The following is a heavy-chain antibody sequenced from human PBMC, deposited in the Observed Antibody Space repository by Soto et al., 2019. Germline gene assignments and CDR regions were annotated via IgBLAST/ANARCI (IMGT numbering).Heavy chain of an antibody. Sequence: PTETLSLTCTFSGVSISRSAYYCAWIRQPPGKGLEWIGSIYYGGNTYYNPSLKSRVTISADTSKKQFSLKLNSVTAADTAVYYCAPPAGPGDYFDYWGQGTLVIVSS. CDR1: GVSISRSAYY. CDR2: IYYGGNT. J-gene: IGHJ4*02. V-gene: IGHV4-39*01. CDR3: APPAGPGDYFDY. D-gene: IGHD4-17*01.